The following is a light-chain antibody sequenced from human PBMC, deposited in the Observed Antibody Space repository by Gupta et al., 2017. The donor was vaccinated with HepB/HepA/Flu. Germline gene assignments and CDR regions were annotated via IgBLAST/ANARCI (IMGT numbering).Light chain of an antibody. CDR2: EVS. V-gene: IGKV2D-29*01. J-gene: IGKJ3*01. CDR1: QSLLHSDGKTY. CDR3: VQSIHLPRT. Sequence: DIVMTQTPLSLSVTPGQPASISCKSTQSLLHSDGKTYLYWYLQKAGRPPQLLIWEVSNRFAGVPDRFSGSGSGTDFTLKISRVEADDVGVYYCVQSIHLPRTFGPGTXVDIK.